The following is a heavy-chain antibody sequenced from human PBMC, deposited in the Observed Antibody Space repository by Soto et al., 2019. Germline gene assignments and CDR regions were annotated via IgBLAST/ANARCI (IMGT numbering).Heavy chain of an antibody. CDR2: IYYDGSNE. CDR1: EFTFSNFG. CDR3: ARVDVVVAADAFDI. D-gene: IGHD2-15*01. J-gene: IGHJ3*02. V-gene: IGHV3-33*01. Sequence: QVQLVESGGGVVQPGRSLRLSCAASEFTFSNFGMHWVRQAPGKGLEWVAVIYYDGSNEYYAYSVKGRFTISRDNSKNALYLQMNSLRAEDTAVYYCARVDVVVAADAFDIWGQGTMVTVSS.